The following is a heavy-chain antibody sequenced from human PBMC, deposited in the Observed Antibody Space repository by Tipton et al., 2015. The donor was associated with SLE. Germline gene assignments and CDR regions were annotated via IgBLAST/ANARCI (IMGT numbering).Heavy chain of an antibody. D-gene: IGHD5/OR15-5a*01. CDR3: ARVFKLTEEDDSVYRAFDL. J-gene: IGHJ3*01. CDR2: IKQDGSET. CDR1: GFRLSNYW. V-gene: IGHV3-7*01. Sequence: GSLRLSCAASGFRLSNYWMTWVRQAPGKGLEWVANIKQDGSETKYVDPVKGRFTISRDNAKNSLYLQMDSLRVEDAAVYHCARVFKLTEEDDSVYRAFDLWGQGTLVTVSS.